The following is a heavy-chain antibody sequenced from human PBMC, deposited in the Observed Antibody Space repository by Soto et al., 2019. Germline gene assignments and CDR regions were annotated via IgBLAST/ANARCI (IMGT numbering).Heavy chain of an antibody. CDR2: INAYNGNT. D-gene: IGHD4-17*01. J-gene: IGHJ4*02. V-gene: IGHV1-18*01. Sequence: QVQLVQSGAEVKKPGASVKVSCKASGYTFTSYGISWVRQAPGQGLEWMGWINAYNGNTQYAQKLQGRVRLTTDTYTSTAYMELRSLRSDDKAVYYCARDRTVVIDYWGQGTLVTVSS. CDR3: ARDRTVVIDY. CDR1: GYTFTSYG.